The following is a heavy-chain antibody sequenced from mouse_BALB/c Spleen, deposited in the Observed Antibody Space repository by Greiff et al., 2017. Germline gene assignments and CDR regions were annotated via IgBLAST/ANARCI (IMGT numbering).Heavy chain of an antibody. CDR3: AREAFAY. Sequence: EVQRVESGGGLVKPGGSLKLSCAASGFTFSDYYMYWVRQTPEKRLEWVATISDGGSYTYYPDSVKGRFTISRDNAKNNLYLQMSSLKSEDTAMYYCAREAFAYWGQGTLVTVSA. J-gene: IGHJ3*01. V-gene: IGHV5-4*02. CDR2: ISDGGSYT. CDR1: GFTFSDYY.